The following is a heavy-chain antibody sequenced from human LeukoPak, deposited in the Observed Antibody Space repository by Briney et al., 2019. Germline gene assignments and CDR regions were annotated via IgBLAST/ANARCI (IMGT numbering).Heavy chain of an antibody. CDR3: ARTRSFYDSSGYYYGWFDP. Sequence: GASVKVSCKASGYTFTGYYMHWVRQAPGQGLEWMGIINPSGGSTSYAQKFQGRVTMTRDTSTSTVYMELSSLRSEDTAVYYCARTRSFYDSSGYYYGWFDPWGQGTLVTVSS. D-gene: IGHD3-22*01. V-gene: IGHV1-46*01. CDR1: GYTFTGYY. J-gene: IGHJ5*02. CDR2: INPSGGST.